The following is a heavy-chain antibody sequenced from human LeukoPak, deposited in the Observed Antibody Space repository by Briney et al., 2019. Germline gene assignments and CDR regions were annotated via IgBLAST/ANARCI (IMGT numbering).Heavy chain of an antibody. CDR2: IKSKTDGGPT. CDR1: GFTFSNAY. J-gene: IGHJ4*02. D-gene: IGHD3-3*01. CDR3: STDLLTIFGVTNNY. Sequence: GGSLRLSCAASGFTFSNAYMIGVGEAPGKGVEWVGCIKSKTDGGPTDYAAPVKGIFTISRDDSKTTLYLQMNSLKTDDTAVYYCSTDLLTIFGVTNNYWGQGTLVTVSS. V-gene: IGHV3-15*01.